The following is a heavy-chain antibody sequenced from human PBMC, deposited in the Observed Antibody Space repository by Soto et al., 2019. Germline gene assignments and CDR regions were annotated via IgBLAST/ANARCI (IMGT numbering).Heavy chain of an antibody. CDR1: GYTFTSYA. CDR3: AREGLNRGYCSGGSCYTDTGFYYYGMDV. V-gene: IGHV1-3*01. Sequence: GASVKVSCKASGYTFTSYAMHWVRQAPGQRLEWMGWINAGNGNTKYSQKFQGRVTITRDTSASTAYMELSSLRSEDTAVYYCAREGLNRGYCSGGSCYTDTGFYYYGMDVRGQGTTVTVSS. D-gene: IGHD2-15*01. J-gene: IGHJ6*02. CDR2: INAGNGNT.